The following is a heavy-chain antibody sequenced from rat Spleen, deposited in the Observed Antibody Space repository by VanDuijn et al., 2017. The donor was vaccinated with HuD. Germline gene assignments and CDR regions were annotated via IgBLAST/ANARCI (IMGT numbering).Heavy chain of an antibody. D-gene: IGHD1-3*01. CDR2: IRYDGSSI. CDR1: GFTFSDYN. Sequence: EVQLVESDGGLVQPGRSLKLSCAASGFTFSDYNMAWVRQAPKKGLEWVAIIRYDGSSIYYLDSVKGRFTISRDNAKSSLYLQMNSLRSEDTATYYCTRHILGYGSLYYWGQGVMVTVSS. CDR3: TRHILGYGSLYY. J-gene: IGHJ2*01. V-gene: IGHV5-7*01.